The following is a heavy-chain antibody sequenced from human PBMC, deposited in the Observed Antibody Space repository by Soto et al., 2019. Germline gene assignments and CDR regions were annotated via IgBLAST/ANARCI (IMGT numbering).Heavy chain of an antibody. J-gene: IGHJ4*02. V-gene: IGHV1-18*01. CDR1: GYTVPSYG. CDR2: ISAFTGNT. Sequence: QVQLVQSGAEVKKPGASVKVSCKASGYTVPSYGISWVRQAPGQGLAWMGGISAFTGNTNYAQKLQGRVTLTTDALTSTSHMELRSLRSDDTAVYYCARQPEIFDYWGQGTLVTGST. CDR3: ARQPEIFDY.